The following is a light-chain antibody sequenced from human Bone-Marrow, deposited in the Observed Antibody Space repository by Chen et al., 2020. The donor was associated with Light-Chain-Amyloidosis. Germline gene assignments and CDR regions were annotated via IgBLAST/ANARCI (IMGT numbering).Light chain of an antibody. V-gene: IGLV3-25*03. CDR3: QSADSSGTYEVI. J-gene: IGLJ2*01. CDR2: RDT. Sequence: SYELTQPPSVPVSPGLTDRITCSGDDLPTKYAYWYQQKPGQAPVLVIHRDTERPSGISERFSGSSSGTTATLTISGVQAEDEADYHCQSADSSGTYEVIFGGGTKLTVL. CDR1: DLPTKY.